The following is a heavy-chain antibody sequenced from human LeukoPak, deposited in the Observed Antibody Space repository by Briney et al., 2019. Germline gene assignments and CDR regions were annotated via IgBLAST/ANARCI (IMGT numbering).Heavy chain of an antibody. CDR2: ISPTGSTT. D-gene: IGHD6-6*01. CDR1: GFSFSGHW. J-gene: IGHJ4*02. V-gene: IGHV3-74*01. CDR3: ARGPNSNWSGLDF. Sequence: GGSLRLSCTASGFSFSGHWMHWARQLPGKGLVWGSRISPTGSTTSYADSVKGRFTVSRDNAKNTLYLQVNNLRAEDTAVYYCARGPNSNWSGLDFWGQGTLLTVSS.